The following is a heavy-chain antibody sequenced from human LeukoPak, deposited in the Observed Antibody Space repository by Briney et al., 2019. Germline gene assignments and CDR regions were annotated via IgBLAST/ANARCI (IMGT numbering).Heavy chain of an antibody. CDR3: AQNSYGDYYYGMDV. D-gene: IGHD5-18*01. V-gene: IGHV4-30-2*01. CDR1: GGSISSGGYY. Sequence: PSQTLSLTCTVSGGSISSGGYYWSWIRQPPGKGLEWIGYIYHSGSTYYNPSLKSRVTISVDRSKNQFSLKLSSVTAADTAVYYCAQNSYGDYYYGMDVWGQGTTVTVPS. CDR2: IYHSGST. J-gene: IGHJ6*02.